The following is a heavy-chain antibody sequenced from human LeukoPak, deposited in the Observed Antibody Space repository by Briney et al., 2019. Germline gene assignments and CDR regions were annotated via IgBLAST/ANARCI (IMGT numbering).Heavy chain of an antibody. D-gene: IGHD2-2*01. CDR3: AKDTGSTVAFDL. V-gene: IGHV3-23*01. Sequence: PGGSLRLSCAASGFTFIKYAMSWVRQAPGKGLEWVSAVSGNGDTTYYADSVEGRFSVSRDTSKNRLYLQMSSLRAEDTAVYYCAKDTGSTVAFDLWGQGTMVTVSS. J-gene: IGHJ3*01. CDR1: GFTFIKYA. CDR2: VSGNGDTT.